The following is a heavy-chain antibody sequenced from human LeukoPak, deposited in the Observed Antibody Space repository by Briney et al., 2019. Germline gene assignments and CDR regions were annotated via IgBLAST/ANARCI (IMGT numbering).Heavy chain of an antibody. D-gene: IGHD4-23*01. V-gene: IGHV3-49*04. J-gene: IGHJ4*02. CDR2: IRSKAYGATT. CDR3: TRAPYGGNSLATY. Sequence: GGSLRLSCTASGFTFGDYAMSWVRQAPGKGLEWVGFIRSKAYGATTEYAASVKGRFTISRDDSKSIAYLQMNSLKTEDTAVYYCTRAPYGGNSLATYWGQGTLVTVSS. CDR1: GFTFGDYA.